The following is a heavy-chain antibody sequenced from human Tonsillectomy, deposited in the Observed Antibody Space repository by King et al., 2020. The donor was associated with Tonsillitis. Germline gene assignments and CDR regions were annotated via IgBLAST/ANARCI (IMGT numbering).Heavy chain of an antibody. CDR3: AKGEHIVARPFDY. V-gene: IGHV3-30*18. J-gene: IGHJ4*02. Sequence: VQLVETGGGVVQPGRSLRLSCAASGFTFSSYGMHWVRQAPGKGLEWVAVISYDGSNKYYADSVKGRFTISRDNSKNTLYLQMNSLRAEDTAVYYCAKGEHIVARPFDYWGQGTLVTVSS. D-gene: IGHD2-21*01. CDR1: GFTFSSYG. CDR2: ISYDGSNK.